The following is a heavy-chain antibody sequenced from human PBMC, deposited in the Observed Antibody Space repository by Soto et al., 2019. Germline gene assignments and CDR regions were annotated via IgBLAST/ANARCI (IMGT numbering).Heavy chain of an antibody. CDR3: AFYALDSRSSNNFYY. Sequence: LGESLKISCKGSGYSFTSYWIGWVRQMPGKGLEWMGIIYPGDSDTRYSPSFQGQVTISADKSISTAYLQWSSLKASDTAMYYCAFYALDSRSSNNFYYWGQGTLVTGSA. CDR2: IYPGDSDT. D-gene: IGHD6-6*01. J-gene: IGHJ4*02. CDR1: GYSFTSYW. V-gene: IGHV5-51*01.